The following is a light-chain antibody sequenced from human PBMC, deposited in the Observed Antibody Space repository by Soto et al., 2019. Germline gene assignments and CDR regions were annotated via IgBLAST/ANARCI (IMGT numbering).Light chain of an antibody. CDR1: SSDVGGYNY. V-gene: IGLV2-14*01. CDR3: SSYTRSSTLYV. CDR2: DVS. J-gene: IGLJ1*01. Sequence: QSVLTQPASVSGSPGQSITISCTGTSSDVGGYNYASWYQQHPGKAPKLMIYDVSNRPSGVSNRFSGSKSGNTASLTISGLQAEDEADYYCSSYTRSSTLYVFGTGTKVTVL.